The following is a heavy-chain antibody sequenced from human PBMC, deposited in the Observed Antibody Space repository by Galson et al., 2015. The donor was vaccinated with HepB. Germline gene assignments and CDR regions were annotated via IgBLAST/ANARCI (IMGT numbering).Heavy chain of an antibody. Sequence: SLRLSCAASGFSFSNYAMHWVRQAPGKGLEWVAVIIYDGSNKYYADSVKGRFTISKDNSNNMLYLQMNSLRLEDTAVYYCARDRLKIRYSFGLDLWGQWTTVTVSS. CDR3: ARDRLKIRYSFGLDL. J-gene: IGHJ6*02. V-gene: IGHV3-30*03. CDR1: GFSFSNYA. CDR2: IIYDGSNK.